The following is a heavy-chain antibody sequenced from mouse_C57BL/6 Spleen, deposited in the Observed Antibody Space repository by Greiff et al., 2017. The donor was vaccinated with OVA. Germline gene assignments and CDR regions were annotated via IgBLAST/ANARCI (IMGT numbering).Heavy chain of an antibody. J-gene: IGHJ3*01. D-gene: IGHD1-1*01. Sequence: QVQLQQSGPELVKPGASVKISCKASGYAFSSSWMNWVKQRPGKGLEWIGRIYPGAGDTNYNGKFKGKATLTADKSSSTAYMQLRSLTSEDSAVDVCARRSCITAVGAFAYWGQGTLVTVSA. V-gene: IGHV1-82*01. CDR3: ARRSCITAVGAFAY. CDR1: GYAFSSSW. CDR2: IYPGAGDT.